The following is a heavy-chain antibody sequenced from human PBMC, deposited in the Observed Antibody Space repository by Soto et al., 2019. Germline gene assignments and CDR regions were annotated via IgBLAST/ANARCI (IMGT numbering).Heavy chain of an antibody. CDR1: GYTFSSYS. D-gene: IGHD6-25*01. J-gene: IGHJ4*02. CDR2: VVPVLGIS. Sequence: QVQLVQSGTEVKKPGSSVKVSCKASGYTFSSYSISWVRQAPGQGLEWMGRVVPVLGISNYAQRFQGRVTITADRSTITAYLELNSLTSADTAVYFCARGAVDQPLLAVFWGQGTLVAVSS. CDR3: ARGAVDQPLLAVF. V-gene: IGHV1-69*02.